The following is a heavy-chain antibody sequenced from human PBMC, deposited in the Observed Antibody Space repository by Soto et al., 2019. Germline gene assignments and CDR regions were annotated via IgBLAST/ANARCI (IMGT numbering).Heavy chain of an antibody. CDR2: ISAYNGNT. CDR1: GYTFTSXG. CDR3: ASYYYGSGSYYSYYGMDV. Sequence: GASVKVSCKASGYTFTSXGISWVRQAPGQGLEWMGWISAYNGNTNYAQKLQGRVTMTTDTSTSTAYMELRSLRSDDTAVYYCASYYYGSGSYYSYYGMDVWGQGTTVTVSS. J-gene: IGHJ6*02. V-gene: IGHV1-18*01. D-gene: IGHD3-10*01.